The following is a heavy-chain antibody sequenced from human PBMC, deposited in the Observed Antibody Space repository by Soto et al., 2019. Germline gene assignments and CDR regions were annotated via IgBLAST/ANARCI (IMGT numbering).Heavy chain of an antibody. CDR2: IYYSGST. J-gene: IGHJ4*02. Sequence: SETLSLTCTVSGGSISSGDYYWSWIRQPPGKGLEWIGSIYYSGSTYYNPSLKSRVTISVDTSKNQFSLKLSSVTAADTAVYYCATRGRRDTRDFDYWGQGTLVTVSS. D-gene: IGHD3-10*01. CDR1: GGSISSGDYY. V-gene: IGHV4-39*01. CDR3: ATRGRRDTRDFDY.